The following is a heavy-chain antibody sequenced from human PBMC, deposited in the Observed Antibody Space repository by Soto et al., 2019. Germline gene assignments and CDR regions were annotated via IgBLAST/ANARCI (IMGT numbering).Heavy chain of an antibody. J-gene: IGHJ6*02. D-gene: IGHD3-16*01. Sequence: SGTLSLTCTVSGGSISSGGYYWSWIRQHPGKGLEWIGYIYYSGSTYYNPSLKSRVTISVDTSNNQFSLKLSSVTAADTAVYYCARFGYYYYGMDVWGQGTTVTVSS. CDR1: GGSISSGGYY. V-gene: IGHV4-31*03. CDR2: IYYSGST. CDR3: ARFGYYYYGMDV.